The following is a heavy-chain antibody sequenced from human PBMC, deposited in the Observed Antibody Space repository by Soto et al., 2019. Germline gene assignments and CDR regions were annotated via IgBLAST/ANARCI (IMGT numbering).Heavy chain of an antibody. Sequence: QVQLQESGPGLVKPSQTLSLTCTVSGGSISSGGYYWSWIRQHPGKGLEWIGYIYYSGSTYYNPSLKSRVTISVDTSKNQFSLKLSSVTAADTAVYYCARGKRIITMIVGRVFDIWGQGTMVTVSS. V-gene: IGHV4-31*03. D-gene: IGHD3-22*01. CDR1: GGSISSGGYY. CDR3: ARGKRIITMIVGRVFDI. J-gene: IGHJ3*02. CDR2: IYYSGST.